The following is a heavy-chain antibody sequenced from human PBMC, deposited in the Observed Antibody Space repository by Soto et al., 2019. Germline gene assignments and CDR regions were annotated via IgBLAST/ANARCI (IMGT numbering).Heavy chain of an antibody. CDR3: ARNKNPIQHNYFDY. D-gene: IGHD5-18*01. J-gene: IGHJ4*02. CDR2: INPNSGSK. V-gene: IGHV1-2*04. CDR1: AYTFTGYY. Sequence: ASVKVCGKASAYTFTGYYMHWVREDPGQGLEWMGWINPNSGSKNYAQKFQGWVTMTRNTSISTAYMELSMLRSDDTVVYYCARNKNPIQHNYFDYWGQGTLVTVSS.